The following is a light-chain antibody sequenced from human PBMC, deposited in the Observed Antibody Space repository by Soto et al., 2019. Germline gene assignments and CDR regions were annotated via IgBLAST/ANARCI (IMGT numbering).Light chain of an antibody. V-gene: IGKV1-39*01. J-gene: IGKJ5*01. CDR2: AAS. CDR3: QQSYSTPIT. Sequence: DIQMTQSPSSLSASVGDRVTITCRASQSISSYLNLYQQKPGKAPKLLIYAASSLQSGVPSRFSGSGSGTDFTLTNSSLQPEDFATYYCQQSYSTPITFGQGTRLEIK. CDR1: QSISSY.